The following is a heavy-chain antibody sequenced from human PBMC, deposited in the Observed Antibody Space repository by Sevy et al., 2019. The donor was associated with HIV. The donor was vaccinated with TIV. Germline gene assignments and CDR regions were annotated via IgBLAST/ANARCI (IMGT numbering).Heavy chain of an antibody. CDR1: GYTFNNYG. J-gene: IGHJ4*02. D-gene: IGHD3-10*01. CDR2: ISVYGET. V-gene: IGHV1-18*01. Sequence: ASVKVSCKTSGYTFNNYGISWVREAPGQGLEWMGWISVYGETNYAQKVQDRLTVTTDTSTAKAYMELRSLRSDDTAVYYCARCLYFDFGAYWGQGTLVTVSS. CDR3: ARCLYFDFGAY.